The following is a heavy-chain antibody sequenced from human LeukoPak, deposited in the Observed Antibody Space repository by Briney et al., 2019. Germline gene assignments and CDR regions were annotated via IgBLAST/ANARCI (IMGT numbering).Heavy chain of an antibody. Sequence: PGGSLRLSCAASGFTFSSYAMNWVRQAPGKGLEWVSTISGSGGSTYYADSVKGRFTISRGNSKNTLFLQMNSLRVEDTAVYYCAKVVDSSSWLFYNAFDIWGQGTMVSVSS. CDR2: ISGSGGST. D-gene: IGHD6-13*01. V-gene: IGHV3-23*01. CDR1: GFTFSSYA. CDR3: AKVVDSSSWLFYNAFDI. J-gene: IGHJ3*02.